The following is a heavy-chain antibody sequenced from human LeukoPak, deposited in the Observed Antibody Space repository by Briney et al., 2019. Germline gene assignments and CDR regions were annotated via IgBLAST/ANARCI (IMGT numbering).Heavy chain of an antibody. J-gene: IGHJ4*02. D-gene: IGHD3-3*01. CDR3: AKGAEYDFWTGYTLEYFDF. CDR2: ISASGSST. Sequence: GGSLRLSCAASGITFTSYAMNWVRQAPGKGLEWVSFISASGSSTHYADSVKGRFTISRDNSNNTLYLQINSLRAEDTAAYYCAKGAEYDFWTGYTLEYFDFWGKGTLVTVSS. V-gene: IGHV3-23*01. CDR1: GITFTSYA.